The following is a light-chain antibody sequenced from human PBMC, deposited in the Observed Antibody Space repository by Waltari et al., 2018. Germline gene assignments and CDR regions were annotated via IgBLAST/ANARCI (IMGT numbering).Light chain of an antibody. V-gene: IGKV1-5*01. Sequence: DVQMTQSPSTLSASVRDRVTITCRASQNIRDWLAWYQQRPGKAPRLLIYGASTLQTGVPARFSGSGSGTEFTLTINSLQPDDFATYYCQQYNGYFTWTFGQGTKVEIK. J-gene: IGKJ1*01. CDR1: QNIRDW. CDR2: GAS. CDR3: QQYNGYFTWT.